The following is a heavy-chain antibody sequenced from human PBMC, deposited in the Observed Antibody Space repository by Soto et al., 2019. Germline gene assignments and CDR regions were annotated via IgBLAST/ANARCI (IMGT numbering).Heavy chain of an antibody. CDR2: ITPILRET. J-gene: IGHJ4*02. V-gene: IGHV1-69*06. CDR3: GRVPRYSFPTSDSLDQ. Sequence: QVHLVQSGTEVRKPGSLVTVSCKVSGGTFSTYTISWVRQAPGQGLQWMGGITPILRETTYAQNFQGRVFITADISATTAYMELSDLTSEDTAMYYCGRVPRYSFPTSDSLDQWGQGTRVTVSS. CDR1: GGTFSTYT. D-gene: IGHD5-18*01.